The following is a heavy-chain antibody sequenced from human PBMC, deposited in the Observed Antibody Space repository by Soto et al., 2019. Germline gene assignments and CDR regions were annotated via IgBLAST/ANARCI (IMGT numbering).Heavy chain of an antibody. D-gene: IGHD3-9*01. CDR3: ARHVGTGDDDILTSYYSGPLYNYHGLDV. J-gene: IGHJ6*01. Sequence: QLHLQESGPGLVKPSETLSLTCTVSGGSISSNSYFWAWIRQPPGKGLDWIGNIYYSGIAYYTPSLKSRVTISVDTSKNQFSLNLSSVTAADTAIYYCARHVGTGDDDILTSYYSGPLYNYHGLDVW. CDR2: IYYSGIA. CDR1: GGSISSNSYF. V-gene: IGHV4-39*01.